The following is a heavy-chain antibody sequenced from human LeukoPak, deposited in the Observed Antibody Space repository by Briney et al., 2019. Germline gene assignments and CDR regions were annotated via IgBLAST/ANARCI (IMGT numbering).Heavy chain of an antibody. V-gene: IGHV1-8*03. Sequence: ASVKVSCKASGYTFTSYDINWVRQATGQGLEWTGWMNPNSGNTGYAQKFQGRVAITRNTSISTAYMELSSLRSEDTAVYYCARGRIVATISDAFDIWGQGTMVTVSS. CDR2: MNPNSGNT. CDR3: ARGRIVATISDAFDI. CDR1: GYTFTSYD. D-gene: IGHD5-12*01. J-gene: IGHJ3*02.